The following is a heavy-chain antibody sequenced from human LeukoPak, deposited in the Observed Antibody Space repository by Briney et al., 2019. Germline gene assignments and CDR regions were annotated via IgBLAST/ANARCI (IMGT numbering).Heavy chain of an antibody. J-gene: IGHJ3*01. D-gene: IGHD1-26*01. CDR1: GFKFDDYA. CDR3: VKVVGVASLIVDALHV. Sequence: PGGSLRLSCVGSGFKFDDYAMHWVRQTPGKGLEWISGITWNSYSTLYADSVKGRFTISRDNAKNSLYLQMNSLRTDDTALYYCVKVVGVASLIVDALHVWGQGTMVTVSP. CDR2: ITWNSYST. V-gene: IGHV3-9*01.